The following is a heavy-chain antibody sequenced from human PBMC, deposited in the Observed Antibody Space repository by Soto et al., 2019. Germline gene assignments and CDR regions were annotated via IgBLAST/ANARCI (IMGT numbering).Heavy chain of an antibody. V-gene: IGHV6-1*01. Sequence: QVQLQQSGPGLVKPSQTLSLTCAISGDSVSSNSAAWNWIRQSPSRGLEWLGRTNYRSKWYNDYAVSVKSRIPLNPDTSKNQFSLQLNSVTPEDTAVYYCARDLVVPAARVYYYYGMDVWGQGTTVTVSS. J-gene: IGHJ6*02. CDR1: GDSVSSNSAA. CDR3: ARDLVVPAARVYYYYGMDV. D-gene: IGHD2-2*01. CDR2: TNYRSKWYN.